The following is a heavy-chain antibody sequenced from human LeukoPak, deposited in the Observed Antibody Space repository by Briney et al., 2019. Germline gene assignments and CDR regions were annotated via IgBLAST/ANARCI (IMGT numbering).Heavy chain of an antibody. CDR1: GGSFSGYY. D-gene: IGHD5-18*01. J-gene: IGHJ5*02. CDR2: VNHGGST. V-gene: IGHV4-34*01. Sequence: SETLSLTCAVYGGSFSGYYWSWIRQPPGKGLEWIGEVNHGGSTNYNPSLKSRVTISVDTSKNQFSLKLSSVTAADTAVYYCARGIGGGYSYGYNWFDPWGQETLVTVSS. CDR3: ARGIGGGYSYGYNWFDP.